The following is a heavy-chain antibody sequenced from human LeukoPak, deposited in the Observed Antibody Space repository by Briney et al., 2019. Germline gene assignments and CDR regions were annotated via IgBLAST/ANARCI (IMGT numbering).Heavy chain of an antibody. CDR2: MNPNSGNT. J-gene: IGHJ5*02. Sequence: GASVKVSCKASGYTFTSYDINWVRQATGQGLEWMGWMNPNSGNTGYAQKFQGRVTMTRNTSISTAYMELSSLRSEDTAVYYCAFSMVRGVIDWFDPWGQGTLVTVSS. CDR1: GYTFTSYD. V-gene: IGHV1-8*01. CDR3: AFSMVRGVIDWFDP. D-gene: IGHD3-10*01.